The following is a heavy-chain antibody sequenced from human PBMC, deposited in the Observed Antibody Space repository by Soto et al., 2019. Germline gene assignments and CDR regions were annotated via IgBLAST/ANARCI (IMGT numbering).Heavy chain of an antibody. CDR2: ISYSGST. Sequence: SLTCTVSGGSIKNSGYYWSWIRQHPEKGLEWIGYISYSGSTDYAPSLKSRVTMSVDTSKNQFSLNLTSVTAADTAVYYCGRDAVTKRDFYYYGMDVRGRGTTVTVSS. CDR3: GRDAVTKRDFYYYGMDV. CDR1: GGSIKNSGYY. J-gene: IGHJ6*02. V-gene: IGHV4-31*03. D-gene: IGHD4-4*01.